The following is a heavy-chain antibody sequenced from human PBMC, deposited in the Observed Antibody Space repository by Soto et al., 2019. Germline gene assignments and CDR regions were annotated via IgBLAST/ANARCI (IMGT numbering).Heavy chain of an antibody. D-gene: IGHD5-12*01. CDR2: IYDSGTT. CDR1: GGSINSDDSY. CDR3: ARGRQSEIVAMLASNGMDV. J-gene: IGHJ6*02. Sequence: QVQLQESGPGLVKPSQTLSLTCTVSGGSINSDDSYWSWLRQPPGRGLEWIGYIYDSGTTYYNPTIKSLVTISVDTSNNQFSIKQNTVTAADTAVYCCARGRQSEIVAMLASNGMDVWGQGTTVIVSS. V-gene: IGHV4-30-4*01.